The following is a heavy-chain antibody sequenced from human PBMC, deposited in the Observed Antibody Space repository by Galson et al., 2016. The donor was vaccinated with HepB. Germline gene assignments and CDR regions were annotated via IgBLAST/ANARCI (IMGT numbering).Heavy chain of an antibody. J-gene: IGHJ5*02. CDR3: ARLYIEDLPPRTTPNNWFDP. D-gene: IGHD2/OR15-2a*01. Sequence: ETLSLTCTVSGGSINGYYWSWIRQPPGKGLEWIGYMSNSGNSKYNPSLKSRATMSAGTSKNQVSLKLSSVTVADTAIYYCARLYIEDLPPRTTPNNWFDPWGQGTLVTVSS. CDR1: GGSINGYY. V-gene: IGHV4-59*01. CDR2: MSNSGNS.